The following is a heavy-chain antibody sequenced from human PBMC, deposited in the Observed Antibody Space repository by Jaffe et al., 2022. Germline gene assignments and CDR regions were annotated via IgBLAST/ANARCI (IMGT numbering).Heavy chain of an antibody. D-gene: IGHD4-17*01. CDR1: GFSLSTSGVG. V-gene: IGHV2-5*02. J-gene: IGHJ4*02. CDR2: IYWDDDK. Sequence: QITLKESGPTLVKPTQTLTLTCTFSGFSLSTSGVGVGWIRQPPGKALEWLALIYWDDDKRYSPSLKSRLTITKDTSKNQVVLTMTNMDPVDTATYYCAHRQDYGDYGYYFDYWGQGTLVTVSS. CDR3: AHRQDYGDYGYYFDY.